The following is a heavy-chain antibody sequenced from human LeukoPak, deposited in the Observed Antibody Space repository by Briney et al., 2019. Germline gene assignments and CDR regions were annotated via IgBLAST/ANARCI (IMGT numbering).Heavy chain of an antibody. V-gene: IGHV1-69*05. CDR2: IIPIFGTA. CDR3: ARGYSGYDSYYYYYMDV. D-gene: IGHD5-12*01. J-gene: IGHJ6*03. CDR1: GGTFSSYA. Sequence: GASVKVSCKASGGTFSSYAISWVRQAPGQGLEWMGGIIPIFGTANYAQKFQGRVTITTDESTSTAYMELSRLRSEDTAVYYCARGYSGYDSYYYYYMDVWGKGTTVTVSS.